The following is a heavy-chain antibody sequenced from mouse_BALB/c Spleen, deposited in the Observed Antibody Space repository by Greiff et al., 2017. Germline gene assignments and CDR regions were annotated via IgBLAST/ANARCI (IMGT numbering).Heavy chain of an antibody. J-gene: IGHJ3*01. V-gene: IGHV1-5*01. D-gene: IGHD1-1*01. CDR1: GYTFTSYW. Sequence: VQLKQSGTVLARPGASVKMSCKASGYTFTSYWMHWVKQRPGQGLEWIGAIYPGNSDTSYNQKFKGRAKLTAVTSTSTAYMELSSLTNEDSAVYYCTTIYYYGSPFAYWGQGTLVTVSA. CDR2: IYPGNSDT. CDR3: TTIYYYGSPFAY.